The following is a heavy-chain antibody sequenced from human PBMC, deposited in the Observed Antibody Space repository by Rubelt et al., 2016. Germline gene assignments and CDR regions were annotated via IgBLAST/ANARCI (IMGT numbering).Heavy chain of an antibody. D-gene: IGHD2-2*01. CDR2: INHSGST. CDR3: ARGRGYCSSTSCRHNWFDP. V-gene: IGHV4-34*01. CDR1: GGSFSGYY. Sequence: QVQLQQWGAGLLKPSETLSLTCAVYGGSFSGYYWSWIRQPPGKGLEWIGEINHSGSTNYNPSLKSRVTISVDTSKNRFSLKRGSVTAAATAVYYCARGRGYCSSTSCRHNWFDPWGQGTLVTVSS. J-gene: IGHJ5*02.